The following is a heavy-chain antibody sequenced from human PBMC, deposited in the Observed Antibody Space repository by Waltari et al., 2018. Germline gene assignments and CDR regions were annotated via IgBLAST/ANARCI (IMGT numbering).Heavy chain of an antibody. V-gene: IGHV4-59*01. CDR1: GGSISSYY. D-gene: IGHD3-3*01. Sequence: QVQLQESGPGLVKPSETLSLTCTVSGGSISSYYWSWIRQPPGKGLEWIGYIYYSGSTNYNPSLKSRVTISVDTSKNQFSLKLSSVTAADTAVYYCARAPPLGFLEWLSPGWYFDLWGRGTLVTVSS. CDR3: ARAPPLGFLEWLSPGWYFDL. J-gene: IGHJ2*01. CDR2: IYYSGST.